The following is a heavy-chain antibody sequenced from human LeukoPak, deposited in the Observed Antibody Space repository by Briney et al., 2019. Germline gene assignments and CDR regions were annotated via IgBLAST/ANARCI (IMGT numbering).Heavy chain of an antibody. D-gene: IGHD5-12*01. J-gene: IGHJ4*02. CDR2: ISPSGHST. CDR3: ARDFTGESGYSGY. Sequence: GGSLRLSCVASGFTFSSYTMNWVRQTPGKGLEWVSSISPSGHSTYHAESVKGRFTISRDNGKNSVHLQMNRLRAEGTAMYFCARDFTGESGYSGYWGQGTLVTVSS. CDR1: GFTFSSYT. V-gene: IGHV3-21*06.